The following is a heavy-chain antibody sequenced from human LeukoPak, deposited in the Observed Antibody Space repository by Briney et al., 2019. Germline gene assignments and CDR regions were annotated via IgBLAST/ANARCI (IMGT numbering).Heavy chain of an antibody. Sequence: PSETLSLTCAVSGGSISSGGYSWRWIRQPPGKGLEWIGYIYHSGSTYYNPSLKSRVTISVDRSKNQFSLKLSSVTAADTAVYYCARGCSRAKQMATSSEVPESPTFEDYWGQGTLVTVSS. CDR1: GGSISSGGYS. D-gene: IGHD5-24*01. J-gene: IGHJ4*02. CDR3: ARGCSRAKQMATSSEVPESPTFEDY. V-gene: IGHV4-30-2*01. CDR2: IYHSGST.